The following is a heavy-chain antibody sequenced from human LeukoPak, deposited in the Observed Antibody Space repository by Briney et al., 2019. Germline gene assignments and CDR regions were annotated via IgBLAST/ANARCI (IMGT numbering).Heavy chain of an antibody. J-gene: IGHJ5*02. V-gene: IGHV3-7*01. CDR3: ARKTYYYDSGDYGWFDP. CDR1: AFTFSDFW. CDR2: IRQDGSEK. D-gene: IGHD3-22*01. Sequence: GGSLRLSCATSAFTFSDFWMSWVRQAPGKGLEWVANIRQDGSEKYYVDSVKGRFTISRDNAKNSLHLQMTSLRAEDTAVYYCARKTYYYDSGDYGWFDPWGQGTLVTVSS.